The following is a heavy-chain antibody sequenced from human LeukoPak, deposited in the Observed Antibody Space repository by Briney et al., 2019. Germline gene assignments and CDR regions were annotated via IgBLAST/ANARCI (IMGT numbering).Heavy chain of an antibody. Sequence: GGSLRLSCAASGFTFSSYWMHWVRQAPGKGLEWVANINQDGSEKYCVDSVRGRFTISRDNAENSLYLQMNSLRAEDTAVYYCVRAIGANVSYWGQGTLVTVSS. CDR1: GFTFSSYW. V-gene: IGHV3-7*03. CDR2: INQDGSEK. J-gene: IGHJ4*02. CDR3: VRAIGANVSY. D-gene: IGHD3-10*01.